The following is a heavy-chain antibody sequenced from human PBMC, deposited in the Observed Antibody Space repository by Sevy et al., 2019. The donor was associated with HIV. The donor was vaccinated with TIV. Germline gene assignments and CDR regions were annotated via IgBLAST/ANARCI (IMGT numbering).Heavy chain of an antibody. CDR3: ARVVEDWFDP. CDR2: ISSSGSTI. V-gene: IGHV3-48*03. Sequence: GGSLRLSCAASGFTFSSYEMNWVRQAPGKGLEWVSYISSSGSTIYYAESVKGRFTISRDNAKNSLYLQMNSLRAEDTAVYYCARVVEDWFDPWGQGTLVTVSS. CDR1: GFTFSSYE. J-gene: IGHJ5*02.